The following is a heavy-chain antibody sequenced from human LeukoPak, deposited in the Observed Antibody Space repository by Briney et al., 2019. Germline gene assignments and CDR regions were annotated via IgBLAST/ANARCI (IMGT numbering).Heavy chain of an antibody. D-gene: IGHD5-24*01. CDR3: ARDKRWLQLDDAFDI. J-gene: IGHJ3*02. CDR1: GGTFSSYA. V-gene: IGHV1-69*05. CDR2: VIPIFGTA. Sequence: SVKVSCKASGGTFSSYAISWVRQALGQGLEWMGGVIPIFGTANYAQKFQGRVTITTDESTSTAYMELSSLRSEDTAVYYCARDKRWLQLDDAFDIWGQGTMVTVSS.